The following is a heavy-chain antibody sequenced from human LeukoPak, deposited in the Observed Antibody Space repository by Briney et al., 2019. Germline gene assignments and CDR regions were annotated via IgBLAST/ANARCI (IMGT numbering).Heavy chain of an antibody. Sequence: PGRSLRLSCAASGFTFSSYAMHWVRQAPGKGLEWVAVISYDGSNKYYADSVKGRFTISRDNSKNTLYLQMNSLRAEDTAVYYCARTLPPHYYDSSGYPFDPWGQGTLVTLSS. D-gene: IGHD3-22*01. CDR1: GFTFSSYA. CDR3: ARTLPPHYYDSSGYPFDP. CDR2: ISYDGSNK. V-gene: IGHV3-30-3*01. J-gene: IGHJ5*02.